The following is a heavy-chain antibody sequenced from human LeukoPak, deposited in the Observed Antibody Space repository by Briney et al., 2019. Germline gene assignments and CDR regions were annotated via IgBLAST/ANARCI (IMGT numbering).Heavy chain of an antibody. CDR3: ARDSRAYYYDSSGSNY. CDR1: GFTFSNAW. CDR2: ISSSSSYI. Sequence: GGSLRLSCAASGFTFSNAWMNWVRQAPGKGLEWVSSISSSSSYIYYADSVKGRFTISRDNAKNSLYLQMNSLRAEDTAVYCCARDSRAYYYDSSGSNYWGQGTLVTVSS. J-gene: IGHJ4*02. V-gene: IGHV3-21*01. D-gene: IGHD3-22*01.